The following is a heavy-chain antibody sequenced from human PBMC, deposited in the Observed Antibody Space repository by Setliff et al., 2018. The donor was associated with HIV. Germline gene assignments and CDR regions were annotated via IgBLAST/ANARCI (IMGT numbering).Heavy chain of an antibody. CDR2: IYYSGDT. CDR1: GDFIDNHY. V-gene: IGHV4-59*11. D-gene: IGHD4-17*01. CDR3: ARGNDNGQRGGNYYFMDV. Sequence: SETLSLTCSLSGDFIDNHYWSWIRQPPGKGLEWIGHIYYSGDTNYSPSLKSRVTISMDTSKNQFSLKLTSVTAADTAVYYCARGNDNGQRGGNYYFMDVWDKGTTVTGSS. J-gene: IGHJ6*03.